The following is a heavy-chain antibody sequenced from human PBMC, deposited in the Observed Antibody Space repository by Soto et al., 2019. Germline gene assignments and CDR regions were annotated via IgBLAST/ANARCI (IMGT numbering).Heavy chain of an antibody. V-gene: IGHV3-53*04. CDR3: ARDYGDYRGLGASDI. CDR2: IYSGGST. J-gene: IGHJ3*02. D-gene: IGHD4-17*01. Sequence: GGSLRLSCAASGFTVSSNYMSWVRQAPGKGLEWVSVIYSGGSTYYADSVKGRFTISRHNSKNTLYLQMNSLRAEDTAVYYCARDYGDYRGLGASDIWGQGTMVTVSS. CDR1: GFTVSSNY.